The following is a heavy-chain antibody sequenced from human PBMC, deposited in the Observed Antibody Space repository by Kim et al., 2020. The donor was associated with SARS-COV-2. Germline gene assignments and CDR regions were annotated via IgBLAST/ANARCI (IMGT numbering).Heavy chain of an antibody. Sequence: SETLSLTCTVSGGSISSYYWNWIRQSPGKGLEWIGYIFYTGRTNHNPSLKSRVTISLDTSKNQFSLRLRSVTAADTAVYYCARDNVEAFDYWGQGTLVTV. V-gene: IGHV4-59*01. CDR1: GGSISSYY. CDR2: IFYTGRT. J-gene: IGHJ4*02. CDR3: ARDNVEAFDY.